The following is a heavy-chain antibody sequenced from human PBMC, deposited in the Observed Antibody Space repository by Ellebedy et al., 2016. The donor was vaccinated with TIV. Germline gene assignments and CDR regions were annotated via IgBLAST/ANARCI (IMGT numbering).Heavy chain of an antibody. J-gene: IGHJ5*02. D-gene: IGHD3-16*01. V-gene: IGHV1-3*01. CDR2: IYPANGDT. CDR1: GGTFSSYA. CDR3: ARDKPGGDNWFDP. Sequence: AASVKVSCKSSGGTFSSYAITWVRQAPGQSFEWMGWIYPANGDTKYSQQFQGRVTFTSDTSASTAYMELSSLRSEDTAVYYCARDKPGGDNWFDPWGQGTLVTVSS.